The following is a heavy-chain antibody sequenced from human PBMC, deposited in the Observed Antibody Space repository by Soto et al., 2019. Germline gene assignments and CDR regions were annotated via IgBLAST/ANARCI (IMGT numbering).Heavy chain of an antibody. CDR2: IIPIFGTA. V-gene: IGHV1-69*12. Sequence: QVQLVQSGAEVKKPGSSVKVSCKASGGTFSSYAISWVRQAPGQGLEWMGGIIPIFGTANYAQKFQGRVKSTADESTSTAYMELSSLRSEDTAVYYCARGKDIVVVPAAMYNWFDPWGQGTLVTVSS. D-gene: IGHD2-2*01. CDR1: GGTFSSYA. CDR3: ARGKDIVVVPAAMYNWFDP. J-gene: IGHJ5*02.